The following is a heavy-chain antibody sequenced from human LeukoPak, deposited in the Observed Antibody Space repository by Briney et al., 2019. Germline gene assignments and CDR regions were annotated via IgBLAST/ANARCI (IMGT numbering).Heavy chain of an antibody. D-gene: IGHD6-13*01. CDR1: GYSFTSYW. J-gene: IGHJ4*02. CDR2: IYPGDSDT. Sequence: GESLEISCKGSGYSFTSYWIGWVRQMPGKGLEWMGIIYPGDSDTRYSPSFQGQVTISADKSISTAYLQWSSLKASDTAIYYCARRAAAGFAQFDYWGQGTLVTVSS. V-gene: IGHV5-51*01. CDR3: ARRAAAGFAQFDY.